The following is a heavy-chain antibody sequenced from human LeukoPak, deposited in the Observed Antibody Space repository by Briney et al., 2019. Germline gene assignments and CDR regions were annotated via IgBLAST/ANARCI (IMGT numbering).Heavy chain of an antibody. CDR1: GFTFSNHF. CDR2: IGPNGAST. D-gene: IGHD3-10*01. J-gene: IGHJ4*02. V-gene: IGHV3-64*04. Sequence: GGSLRLSCSTSGFTFSNHFMHWVRQAPGKGLEYVSRIGPNGASTLYADSVKGRFTISRDNSKNTLYLQMNSLRAEDTAAYYCAKDRSFGELDALFDFWGQGTLVTVSS. CDR3: AKDRSFGELDALFDF.